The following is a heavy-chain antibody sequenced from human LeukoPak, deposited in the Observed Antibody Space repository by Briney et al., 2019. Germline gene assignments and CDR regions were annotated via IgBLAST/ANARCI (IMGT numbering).Heavy chain of an antibody. CDR1: GFTFDDYA. D-gene: IGHD6-13*01. CDR2: ISWNSGNI. V-gene: IGHV3-9*01. CDR3: VKDISSSWFYYFDY. Sequence: GGSLRLSCAASGFTFDDYATHWVRQAPGKGLEWVSSISWNSGNIGYADSVKGRFTISRDNPKNSLYLQMDSLRAEDTALYYCVKDISSSWFYYFDYWGQGTLVTVSS. J-gene: IGHJ4*02.